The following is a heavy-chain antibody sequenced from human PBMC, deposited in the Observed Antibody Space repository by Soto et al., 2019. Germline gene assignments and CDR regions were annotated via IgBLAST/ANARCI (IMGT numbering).Heavy chain of an antibody. D-gene: IGHD3-16*01. CDR2: MNPNNGKT. V-gene: IGHV1-8*01. J-gene: IGHJ5*02. CDR3: AKDFGGLYNWLAP. Sequence: ASVKVSCKASGYMFTSYGINWVRQAAGQGLEWLGRMNPNNGKTDYAQKFQCRLTMTRDTSISTVYMELSSLTFEDPAVYYWAKDFGGLYNWLAPWGQGTLVTSPQ. CDR1: GYMFTSYG.